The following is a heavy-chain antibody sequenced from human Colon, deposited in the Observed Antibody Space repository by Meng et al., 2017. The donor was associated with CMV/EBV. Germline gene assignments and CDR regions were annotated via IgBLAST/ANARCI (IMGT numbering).Heavy chain of an antibody. J-gene: IGHJ6*02. V-gene: IGHV3-30*04. CDR3: ATIGDFYDYYEMGV. CDR2: ISFDENDE. Sequence: GGSLRLSCAASGFTFSTFPMHWVRQTPGKGLEWVAFISFDENDEYYSDSVKGRFTISRDNSQNTLYLQMNSLRVDDTAVYYCATIGDFYDYYEMGVWGQGTTVTVSS. CDR1: GFTFSTFP.